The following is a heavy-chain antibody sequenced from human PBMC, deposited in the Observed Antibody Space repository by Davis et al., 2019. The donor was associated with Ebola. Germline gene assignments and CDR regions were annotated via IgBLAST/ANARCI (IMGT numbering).Heavy chain of an antibody. CDR3: ARGPGALDV. CDR1: GFTFSSFV. J-gene: IGHJ3*01. V-gene: IGHV3-33*01. CDR2: IWHDSFDK. Sequence: GGSLRLSCSASGFTFSSFVMNWDRQAPGKGLEWVASIWHDSFDKYYADSVRGRFTVSRDNSKNTLHLQMNSLTVEDTAVYYCARGPGALDVWGQGTMVTVSS. D-gene: IGHD3-10*01.